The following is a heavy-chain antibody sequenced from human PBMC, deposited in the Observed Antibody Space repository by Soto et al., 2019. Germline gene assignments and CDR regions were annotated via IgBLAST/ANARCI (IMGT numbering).Heavy chain of an antibody. CDR2: IYYSGST. D-gene: IGHD3-22*01. CDR3: ARLYDSSGYSIDY. CDR1: GGSISSYY. Sequence: SETLSLTCTVSGGSISSYYWSWIRQPPGKGLEWIGYIYYSGSTNYNPSLKSRVTISVDTSKNQFSLKLSSVTAADTAVYYCARLYDSSGYSIDYWGQGTLVTVS. J-gene: IGHJ4*02. V-gene: IGHV4-59*01.